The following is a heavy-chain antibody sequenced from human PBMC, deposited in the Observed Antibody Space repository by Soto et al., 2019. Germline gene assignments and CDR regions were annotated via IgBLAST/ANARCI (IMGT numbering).Heavy chain of an antibody. CDR1: GYTFTSYY. D-gene: IGHD3-9*01. V-gene: IGHV1-2*04. CDR3: ARLSHYYDILTGPFDY. J-gene: IGHJ4*02. Sequence: ASVKVSCKASGYTFTSYYMHWVRQAPGQGLEWMGWINPNSGGTNYAQKFQGWVTMTRDTSISTAYMELSRLRSDDTAVYYCARLSHYYDILTGPFDYWGQGTLVTVSS. CDR2: INPNSGGT.